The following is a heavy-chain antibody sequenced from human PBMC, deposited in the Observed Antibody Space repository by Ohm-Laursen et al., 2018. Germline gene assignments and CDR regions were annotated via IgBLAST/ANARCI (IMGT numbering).Heavy chain of an antibody. CDR2: IYYSGST. D-gene: IGHD2-21*02. Sequence: GTLSLTCAVSGGSISSYYWSWSRQPPGKGLEWIGYIYYSGSTNYNPSLKSRVNISVDTSKNQFSLKLSSVTAADTAVYYCARDFQVTAIFQYGMDVWGQGTTVTVSS. CDR1: GGSISSYY. CDR3: ARDFQVTAIFQYGMDV. J-gene: IGHJ6*02. V-gene: IGHV4-59*12.